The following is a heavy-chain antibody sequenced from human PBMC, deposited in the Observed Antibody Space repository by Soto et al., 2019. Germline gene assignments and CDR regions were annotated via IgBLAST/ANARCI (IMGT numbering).Heavy chain of an antibody. V-gene: IGHV3-15*01. CDR2: IKSKTDGGTT. CDR3: TTDGSIVGATDAFDI. D-gene: IGHD1-26*01. Sequence: GGSLRLSCAASGFTFSNAWMSWVRQAPGKGLEWVGRIKSKTDGGTTDYAAPVKGRFTISRDDSKNTLYLQMNSLKTEDTAVYYCTTDGSIVGATDAFDIWGQGTMVTVSS. CDR1: GFTFSNAW. J-gene: IGHJ3*02.